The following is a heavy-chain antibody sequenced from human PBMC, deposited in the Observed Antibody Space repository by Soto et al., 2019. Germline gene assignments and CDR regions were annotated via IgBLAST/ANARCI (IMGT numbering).Heavy chain of an antibody. Sequence: PSETLSLTCAVDGGPFSGYYWSWIRQPPGQGLEWVGEINHSGNTHYIPSLKSRVSISVDTSKSQLSLNLRSVTAADTAVYYCARGDFDAFDVWGHGTKVTVSS. D-gene: IGHD3-3*01. J-gene: IGHJ3*01. CDR3: ARGDFDAFDV. CDR1: GGPFSGYY. V-gene: IGHV4-34*01. CDR2: INHSGNT.